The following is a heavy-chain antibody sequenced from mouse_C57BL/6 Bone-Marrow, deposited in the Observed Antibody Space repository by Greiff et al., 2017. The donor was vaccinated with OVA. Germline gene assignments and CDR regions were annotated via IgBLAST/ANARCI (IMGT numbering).Heavy chain of an antibody. CDR1: GFNIKDDY. Sequence: DVQLQESGAELVRPGASVKLSCTASGFNIKDDYMHWVKQRPEQGLEWIGWIDPENGDTEYASKFQGKATITADTSSNTAYLQLSSLTSEDTAVYYCTPIYYGNYIDYWGQGTTLTVSS. J-gene: IGHJ2*01. CDR3: TPIYYGNYIDY. D-gene: IGHD2-1*01. V-gene: IGHV14-4*01. CDR2: IDPENGDT.